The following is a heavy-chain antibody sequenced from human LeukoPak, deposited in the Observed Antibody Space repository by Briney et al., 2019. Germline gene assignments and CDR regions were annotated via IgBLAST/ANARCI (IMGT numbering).Heavy chain of an antibody. CDR1: GGSINNYY. J-gene: IGHJ6*03. CDR3: ARDYYDSSGYGYFHMDV. D-gene: IGHD3-22*01. CDR2: IFSSGST. V-gene: IGHV4-4*07. Sequence: SETLSLTCTVSGGSINNYYWGWIRQPAGKGLEWIGRIFSSGSTNYNSSLKSRVSLSVDTSKNQFSLKLSSVTAADTAVYYCARDYYDSSGYGYFHMDVWGKGTTVTVSS.